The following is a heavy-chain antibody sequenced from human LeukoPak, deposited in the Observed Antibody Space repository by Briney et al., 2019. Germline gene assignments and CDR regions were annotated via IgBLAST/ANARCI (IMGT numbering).Heavy chain of an antibody. D-gene: IGHD1-1*01. J-gene: IGHJ4*02. CDR3: AKMDWNDHYFDF. CDR1: GFTFSSYA. Sequence: GESLRLSCAASGFTFSSYAMSWVRQAPGKGLEWVSAISGSGGNTYYADSVKGRFTISRDNSKNTLYLQMNTLRAEDTAVYYCAKMDWNDHYFDFWGQGTLVTVSS. V-gene: IGHV3-23*01. CDR2: ISGSGGNT.